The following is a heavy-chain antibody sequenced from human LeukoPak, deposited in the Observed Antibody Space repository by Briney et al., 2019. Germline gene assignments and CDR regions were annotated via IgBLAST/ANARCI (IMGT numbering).Heavy chain of an antibody. CDR3: AKAILPATILSFNDY. CDR2: ISGGGSST. V-gene: IGHV3-23*01. D-gene: IGHD2-2*02. CDR1: GFTFSSYD. J-gene: IGHJ4*02. Sequence: GGSLRLSCAASGFTFSSYDMSWVRQAPGRGLEWVSTISGGGSSTYYADSVKGRFTISRDNSKNTLYLQMNSLRAEDTAIYYCAKAILPATILSFNDYWGQGTLVTVSS.